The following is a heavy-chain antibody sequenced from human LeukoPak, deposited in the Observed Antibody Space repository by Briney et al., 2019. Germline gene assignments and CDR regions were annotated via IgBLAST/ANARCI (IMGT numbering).Heavy chain of an antibody. CDR2: ISYDGSNK. CDR3: ASLGGGYCSSTSCLEDY. D-gene: IGHD2-2*01. Sequence: GGSLRLSCAAPGFTFSSYGMHWVRQAPGKGLEWVAVISYDGSNKYYADSVKGRFTISRDNSKNTLYLQMSSLRSEDTAVYYCASLGGGYCSSTSCLEDYWGQGTLVTVSS. CDR1: GFTFSSYG. J-gene: IGHJ4*02. V-gene: IGHV3-30*03.